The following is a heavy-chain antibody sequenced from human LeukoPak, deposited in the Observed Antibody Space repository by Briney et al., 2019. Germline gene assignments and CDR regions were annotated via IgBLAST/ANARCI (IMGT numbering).Heavy chain of an antibody. J-gene: IGHJ3*02. CDR2: ISYDGSNK. CDR3: ASETMAHIGGFDI. V-gene: IGHV3-30*03. D-gene: IGHD3-10*01. CDR1: GFTFSSYG. Sequence: GGSLRLSCAASGFTFSSYGMHWVRQAPGKGLEWVAVISYDGSNKYYADSVKGRFTIFRDNTENSLYLQMNSLRAEDTAVYYCASETMAHIGGFDIWGQGTLVTVSS.